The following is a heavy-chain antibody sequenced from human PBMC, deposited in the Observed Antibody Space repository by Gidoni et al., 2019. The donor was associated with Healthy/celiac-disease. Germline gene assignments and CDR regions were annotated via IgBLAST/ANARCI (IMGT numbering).Heavy chain of an antibody. J-gene: IGHJ4*02. CDR2: INSDGSST. V-gene: IGHV3-74*01. CDR3: ARGSHYYDSSGQGTRFDY. Sequence: EVQLVESGGGLVQPGGSLRLSCAASEFTFLSYWLHWVRQAPGKGLVWVSRINSDGSSTSYADSVKGRFTISRDNAKNTLYMQMNSLRAEDTAVYYCARGSHYYDSSGQGTRFDYWGQGTLVTVSS. CDR1: EFTFLSYW. D-gene: IGHD3-22*01.